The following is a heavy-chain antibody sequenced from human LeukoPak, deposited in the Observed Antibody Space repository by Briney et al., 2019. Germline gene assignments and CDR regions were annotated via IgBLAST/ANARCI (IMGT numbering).Heavy chain of an antibody. CDR3: ARLRSGSYSFDY. J-gene: IGHJ4*02. CDR1: GFTITYYW. Sequence: GGSLRLSCEASGFTITYYWMSWVRQAPGKGLEWVANIRQDGGEKNYVDSVKGRFTISRDNVKNSLYLQIHSLRAEDTAVYYCARLRSGSYSFDYWGQGTLVTVSS. V-gene: IGHV3-7*01. D-gene: IGHD3-10*01. CDR2: IRQDGGEK.